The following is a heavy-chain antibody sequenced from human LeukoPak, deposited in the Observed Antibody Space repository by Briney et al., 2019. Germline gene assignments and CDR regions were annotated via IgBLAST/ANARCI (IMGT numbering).Heavy chain of an antibody. D-gene: IGHD1-26*01. J-gene: IGHJ6*03. V-gene: IGHV3-23*01. CDR3: ARAKFSAYTGNPGARKSSYDMGG. CDR2: ISGSGGST. CDR1: GFTFNNYA. Sequence: GGSLRLSSAASGFTFNNYAMSWVRQAPRKGLGWVSAISGSGGSTYYADSAKGRFTISTDTSKNTLYLHMNSPRAEDTAVYDGARAKFSAYTGNPGARKSSYDMGGWGKGTTVTVS.